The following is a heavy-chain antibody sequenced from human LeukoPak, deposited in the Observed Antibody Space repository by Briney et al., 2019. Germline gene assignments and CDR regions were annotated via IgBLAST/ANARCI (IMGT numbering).Heavy chain of an antibody. CDR1: GFTFSSYG. J-gene: IGHJ4*02. Sequence: GGSLRLSCAASGFTFSSYGMHWVRQAPGKGLEWVAVIWYDGSNKYYADSVKGRFTISRDNSKNTLYLQMSHLRVEDTALYYCAKAAAERCASIKCYPFDSWGQGTLVAVSS. CDR2: IWYDGSNK. D-gene: IGHD1-1*01. V-gene: IGHV3-33*06. CDR3: AKAAAERCASIKCYPFDS.